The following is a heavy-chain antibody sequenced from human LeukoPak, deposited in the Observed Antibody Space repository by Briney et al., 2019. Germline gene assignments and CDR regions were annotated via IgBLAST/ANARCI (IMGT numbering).Heavy chain of an antibody. V-gene: IGHV3-74*01. CDR1: GFTFSSYS. CDR2: INSDGINT. CDR3: ARDLGQYYDTSDNWFDP. Sequence: GGSLRLSCAASGFTFSSYSMNWVRQAPGKGLVWVSRINSDGINTSYADSVKGRFTISRDNAKNTLNLQMNSLRAEDTAVYYCARDLGQYYDTSDNWFDPWGQGTLVTVSS. J-gene: IGHJ5*02. D-gene: IGHD3-22*01.